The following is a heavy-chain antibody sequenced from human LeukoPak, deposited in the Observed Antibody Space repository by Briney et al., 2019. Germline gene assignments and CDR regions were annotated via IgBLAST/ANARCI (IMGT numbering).Heavy chain of an antibody. V-gene: IGHV3-33*01. J-gene: IGHJ4*02. CDR3: ARESPRFLEWSLDY. CDR1: GFTFSSYG. CDR2: IWYDGSNK. Sequence: HPGGSLRLSCAASGFTFSSYGMHWVRQAPGKGLEWVAVIWYDGSNKYYADSVKGRFTISRDNSKNTLYLQMNSLRAEDTAVYYCARESPRFLEWSLDYWGQGTLVTVSS. D-gene: IGHD3-3*01.